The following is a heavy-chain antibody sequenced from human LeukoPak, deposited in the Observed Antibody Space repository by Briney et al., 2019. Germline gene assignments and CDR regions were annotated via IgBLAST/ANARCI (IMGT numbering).Heavy chain of an antibody. CDR2: ISGSDSSTYYTDSAEGST. CDR1: GFTFMSYA. J-gene: IGHJ4*02. Sequence: GGSLRLSSEASGFTFMSYAMSWVRQAPGKGLQWVSGISGSDSSTYYTDSAEGSTYYTDSAEGRFTISRDNSKNTVYLQINSLRAEDTAVYYCAKCMSATGVCLNFDSWGQGILVTVSS. CDR3: AKCMSATGVCLNFDS. D-gene: IGHD2-8*01. V-gene: IGHV3-23*01.